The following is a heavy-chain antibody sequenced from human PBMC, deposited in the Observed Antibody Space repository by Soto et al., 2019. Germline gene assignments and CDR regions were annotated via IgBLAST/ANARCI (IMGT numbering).Heavy chain of an antibody. Sequence: GGSLRLSCAASGFTFSSYGMHWVRQAPGKGLEWVAVIWYDGSNKYYADSVKGRFTISRDNSKNTLYLQMNSLRAEDTAVYYCARDNRYSHLRYYYGMDVWGQGTTVTVSS. J-gene: IGHJ6*02. V-gene: IGHV3-33*01. CDR3: ARDNRYSHLRYYYGMDV. CDR1: GFTFSSYG. CDR2: IWYDGSNK. D-gene: IGHD5-12*01.